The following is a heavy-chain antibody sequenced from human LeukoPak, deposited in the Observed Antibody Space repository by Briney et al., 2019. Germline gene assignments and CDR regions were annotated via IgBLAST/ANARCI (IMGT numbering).Heavy chain of an antibody. CDR3: ARGVVIAPQTFDY. CDR2: INHSGST. CDR1: GVSISSSNSY. V-gene: IGHV4-39*07. J-gene: IGHJ4*02. Sequence: SETLSLTCTVSGVSISSSNSYWGWIRQPPGKGLEWIGEINHSGSTNYNPSLKSRVTISVDTSKNQFSLKLSSVTAADTAVYYCARGVVIAPQTFDYWGQGTLVTVSS. D-gene: IGHD2-21*01.